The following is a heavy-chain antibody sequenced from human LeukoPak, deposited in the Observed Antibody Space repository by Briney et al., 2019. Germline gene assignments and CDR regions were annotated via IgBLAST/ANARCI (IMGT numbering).Heavy chain of an antibody. CDR3: VRHISTNTGYFDS. CDR2: VYYDGTS. V-gene: IGHV4-39*01. Sequence: SETLSLTCTVSGDSINSHSYYWDWIRQPPGKGLEWIGSVYYDGTSYSNPSLKSRVAVFVDTSRDQFSLDLSFVTAADTALYYCVRHISTNTGYFDSCGQGTLVSVSS. CDR1: GDSINSHSYY. D-gene: IGHD5-24*01. J-gene: IGHJ4*02.